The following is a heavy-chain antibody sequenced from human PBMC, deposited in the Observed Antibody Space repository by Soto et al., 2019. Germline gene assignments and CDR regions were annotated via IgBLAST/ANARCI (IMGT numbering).Heavy chain of an antibody. J-gene: IGHJ3*02. CDR1: GFTFSSYG. CDR2: ISYDGSNK. D-gene: IGHD3-10*01. Sequence: GGSLRLSCAASGFTFSSYGMHWVRQAPGKGLEWVAVISYDGSNKYYADSVKGRFTISRDNSKNTLYLQMNSLRAEDTAVYYCAKDLLHGSTPRAFYSWGQGTMVTVSS. CDR3: AKDLLHGSTPRAFYS. V-gene: IGHV3-30*18.